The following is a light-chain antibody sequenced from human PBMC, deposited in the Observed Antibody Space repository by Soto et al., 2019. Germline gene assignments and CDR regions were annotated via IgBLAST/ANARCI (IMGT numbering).Light chain of an antibody. V-gene: IGKV3-11*01. CDR3: QQSDTWTS. CDR2: AAC. Sequence: EIVFTPSPSTLSLSPGERATLSCRASQSVRSSLSCYKQKPGQATRLLIYAACTRASGIPGRFSGSGSGTEFTLTISSVESEDCAVYYWQQSDTWTSFGQGTRLEIK. CDR1: QSVRSS. J-gene: IGKJ5*01.